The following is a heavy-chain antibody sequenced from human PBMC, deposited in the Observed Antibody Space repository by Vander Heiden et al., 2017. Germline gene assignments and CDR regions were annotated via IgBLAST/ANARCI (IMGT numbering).Heavy chain of an antibody. CDR1: GFTFSSYS. CDR3: ARGGVVVVAATYYFDY. D-gene: IGHD2-15*01. V-gene: IGHV3-48*02. CDR2: ISSSSSTI. Sequence: EVQLVESGGGLVQPGGSLRLSCAASGFTFSSYSMNGVRQAPGKGLEGVSYISSSSSTIYYADSVKGRFTISRDNAKNSLYLQMNSLRDEDTAVYYCARGGVVVVAATYYFDYWGQGTLVTVSS. J-gene: IGHJ4*02.